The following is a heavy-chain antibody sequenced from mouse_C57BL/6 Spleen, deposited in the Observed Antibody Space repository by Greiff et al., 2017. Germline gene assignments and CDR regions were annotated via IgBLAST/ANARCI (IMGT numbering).Heavy chain of an antibody. J-gene: IGHJ2*01. Sequence: DVKLQESGPGLVKPSQSLSLTCSVTGYSITSGYYWNWIRQFPGNKLEWMGYISYDGSNNYNPSLKNRISITRDTSKNQFFLELNSVTTEDTATYYCARDPGYLDYWGQGTTLTVSS. CDR1: GYSITSGYY. CDR3: ARDPGYLDY. V-gene: IGHV3-6*01. CDR2: ISYDGSN. D-gene: IGHD3-1*01.